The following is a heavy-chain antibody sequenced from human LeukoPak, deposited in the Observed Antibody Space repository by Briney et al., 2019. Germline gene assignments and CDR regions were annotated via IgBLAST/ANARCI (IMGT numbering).Heavy chain of an antibody. V-gene: IGHV1-3*01. CDR2: INAGSGNT. D-gene: IGHD2/OR15-2a*01. J-gene: IGHJ6*02. CDR3: ARDRRGYYYYYGMDV. Sequence: ASVKVSCKASGYAFTNYAVHWVRQAPGQRLEWMGWINAGSGNTKCSQKFQGRVTITRDTSASTAYLELSSLTSEDTAVYYCARDRRGYYYYYGMDVWGQGTTVTVSS. CDR1: GYAFTNYA.